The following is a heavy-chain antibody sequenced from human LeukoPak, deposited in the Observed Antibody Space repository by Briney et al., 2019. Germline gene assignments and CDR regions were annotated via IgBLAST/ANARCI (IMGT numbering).Heavy chain of an antibody. Sequence: ASVKVSCKASGYTFTSYAMNWVRQAPGQGLEWMGWINTNTGNPTYAQGFTGRFVFSLDTSVSTAYLQISSLKAEDTAVYYCARQTYSSGYYSNHPFDYWGQGTLVTVSS. CDR3: ARQTYSSGYYSNHPFDY. CDR1: GYTFTSYA. J-gene: IGHJ4*02. CDR2: INTNTGNP. V-gene: IGHV7-4-1*02. D-gene: IGHD3-22*01.